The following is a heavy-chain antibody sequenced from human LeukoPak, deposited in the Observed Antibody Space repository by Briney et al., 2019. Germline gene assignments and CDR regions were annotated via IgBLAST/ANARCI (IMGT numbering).Heavy chain of an antibody. V-gene: IGHV4-34*01. CDR1: GGSFSGYY. CDR3: ARGQLPPYYYYGMDV. D-gene: IGHD2-2*01. J-gene: IGHJ6*02. CDR2: INHSGST. Sequence: SETLSLTCAVYGGSFSGYYWSWIRQPPGKGLEWIGEINHSGSTNYNPSLKSRVTISVDTSKNQFSLKLNSVTPEDTAVYYCARGQLPPYYYYGMDVWGQGTTVTVS.